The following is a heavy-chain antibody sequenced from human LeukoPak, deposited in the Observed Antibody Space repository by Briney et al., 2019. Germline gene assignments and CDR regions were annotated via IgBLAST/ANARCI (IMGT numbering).Heavy chain of an antibody. D-gene: IGHD3-22*01. CDR2: IYYSGST. CDR3: ARVRGSSGYYSDY. J-gene: IGHJ4*02. V-gene: IGHV4-39*07. Sequence: SETLSLTCTVSGGSISSSSYYWGWIRQPPGKGREWIGSIYYSGSTYYTPSLKSRVTISVDTSKNHFSLKLSSVTAADTAVYYCARVRGSSGYYSDYWGQGTLVTVSS. CDR1: GGSISSSSYY.